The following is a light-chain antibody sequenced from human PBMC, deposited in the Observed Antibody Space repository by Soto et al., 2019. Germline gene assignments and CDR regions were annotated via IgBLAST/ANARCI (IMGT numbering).Light chain of an antibody. CDR3: QQRRNWPST. V-gene: IGKV3-11*01. J-gene: IGKJ4*01. Sequence: EIVLTQSPATLSLSPGNRATLSCRASQSVSSYLAWYQQKPGQAPRLLIYDASNRATGIPARFSGSGSGTDFTLTITSLEPEDFAVYSCQQRRNWPSTFGGGTKVEIK. CDR1: QSVSSY. CDR2: DAS.